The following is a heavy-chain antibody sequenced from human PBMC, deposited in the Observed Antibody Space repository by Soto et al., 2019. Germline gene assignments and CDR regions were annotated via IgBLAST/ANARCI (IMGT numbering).Heavy chain of an antibody. CDR2: IYDSGNT. V-gene: IGHV4-59*01. Sequence: SETLSLTCTVSGGPIRSYCWSWIRQPPGKGLEWIGYIYDSGNTDYNPSLKSRVTISVDTSKNQFSLKLSSVTTADTAVYYCARGGGELYYASSGHSNHARDVWGQGTTVTVSS. J-gene: IGHJ6*02. D-gene: IGHD3-22*01. CDR1: GGPIRSYC. CDR3: ARGGGELYYASSGHSNHARDV.